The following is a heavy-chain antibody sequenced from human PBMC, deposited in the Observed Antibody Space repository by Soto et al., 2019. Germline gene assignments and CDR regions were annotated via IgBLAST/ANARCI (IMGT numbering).Heavy chain of an antibody. CDR3: ARPRSMSSSGFDI. CDR1: GYTFSRHW. Sequence: EVQLVESGGGLVQPGGSLRLSCAASGYTFSRHWIHWVRQAPGQGPVGVSRISPDGSVTDYADFVEGRFTISRDNAKNTLYLQTSSLRAEDTAVYYCARPRSMSSSGFDIWGQGTMVIVSS. J-gene: IGHJ3*02. D-gene: IGHD1-26*01. V-gene: IGHV3-74*01. CDR2: ISPDGSVT.